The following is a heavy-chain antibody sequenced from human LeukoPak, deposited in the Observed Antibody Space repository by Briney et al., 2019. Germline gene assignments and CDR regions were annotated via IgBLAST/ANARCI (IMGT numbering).Heavy chain of an antibody. CDR1: GGSISSYY. V-gene: IGHV4-59*08. CDR3: ARQGYSSSWFRY. D-gene: IGHD6-13*01. Sequence: PSETLSLTCTVSGGSISSYYWSWIRQPPGKGLEWIGYIYYSGSTNYNPSLKSRVTISVDTSKNQFSLKLSSVTAADTAVYYCARQGYSSSWFRYWGQGTLVTVSS. CDR2: IYYSGST. J-gene: IGHJ4*02.